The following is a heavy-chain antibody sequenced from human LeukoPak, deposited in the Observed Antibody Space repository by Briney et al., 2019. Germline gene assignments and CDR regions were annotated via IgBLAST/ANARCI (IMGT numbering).Heavy chain of an antibody. CDR2: IKQDGSEK. D-gene: IGHD5-18*01. CDR3: AREYSYGYDAFDM. V-gene: IGHV3-7*01. J-gene: IGHJ3*02. CDR1: GFTVSSHW. Sequence: GGSLRLSCAASGFTVSSHWMSWVRQAPGKGLGWVANIKQDGSEKDYVDSVKGRSTISRDNPKNSLYLQMNSLRAEDTAVYYCAREYSYGYDAFDMWGQGTMVTVSS.